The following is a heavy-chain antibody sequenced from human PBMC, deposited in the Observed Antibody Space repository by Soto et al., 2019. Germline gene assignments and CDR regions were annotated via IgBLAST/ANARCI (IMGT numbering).Heavy chain of an antibody. CDR3: AAGDYGVYYFDY. CDR1: GGSFSGYY. V-gene: IGHV4-34*01. D-gene: IGHD4-17*01. CDR2: INHSGST. J-gene: IGHJ4*02. Sequence: SETLSLTCAVYGGSFSGYYWSWIRQPPGKGLEWIGEINHSGSTNYNPSLKSRVTISVDTSKNQFSLKLSSVTAADTAVYYCAAGDYGVYYFDYWGQGTLVTVSS.